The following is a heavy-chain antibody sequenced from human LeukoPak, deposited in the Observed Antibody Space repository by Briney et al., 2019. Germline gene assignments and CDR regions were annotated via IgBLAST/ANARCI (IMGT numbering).Heavy chain of an antibody. V-gene: IGHV1-69*01. CDR2: IIPIFGTA. CDR3: ARERAYYYGSEGRLRAFDI. Sequence: ASVKVSCKASGGTFSSYAISWVRQAPGQGLEWMGGIIPIFGTANYAQKFQGRVTITADESTSTAYMELSSLRSEDTAVYYCARERAYYYGSEGRLRAFDIWGQGTMVTVSS. D-gene: IGHD3-10*01. J-gene: IGHJ3*02. CDR1: GGTFSSYA.